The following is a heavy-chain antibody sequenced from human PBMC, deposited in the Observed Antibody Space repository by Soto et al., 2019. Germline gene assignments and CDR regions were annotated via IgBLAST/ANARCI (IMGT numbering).Heavy chain of an antibody. Sequence: ELQLVESGGGLVQPGGSLRLSCAASGFTFSNYLMHWVRQGPGKGLVWVSRIDSDGSDTIYADSVKGRFTISRDNAKNTLFLQMHSLRAEDMGVYYCARDGYIGFDYWGQGTLGTVSS. V-gene: IGHV3-74*01. D-gene: IGHD5-12*01. J-gene: IGHJ4*02. CDR2: IDSDGSDT. CDR1: GFTFSNYL. CDR3: ARDGYIGFDY.